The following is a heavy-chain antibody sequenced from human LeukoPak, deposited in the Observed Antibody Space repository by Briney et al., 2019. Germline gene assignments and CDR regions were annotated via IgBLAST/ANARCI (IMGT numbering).Heavy chain of an antibody. J-gene: IGHJ6*03. CDR2: IYTSGST. CDR1: GGSISSGSYY. V-gene: IGHV4-61*02. Sequence: SQTLSLTCTVSGGSISSGSYYWSSIRQPAGKGLEWIGRIYTSGSTNYNPSLKSRVTISVDTSKNQFSLKLSSVTAADTAVYYCASGYSGYDYSQSWGYYYYYMDVWGKGTTVTVSS. D-gene: IGHD5-12*01. CDR3: ASGYSGYDYSQSWGYYYYYMDV.